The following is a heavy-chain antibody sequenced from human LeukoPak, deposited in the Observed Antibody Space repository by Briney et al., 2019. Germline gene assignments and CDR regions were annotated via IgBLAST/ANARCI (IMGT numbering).Heavy chain of an antibody. CDR2: ISSSSSYI. CDR3: ARYIVVVPAARDDYYGMDV. D-gene: IGHD2-2*01. Sequence: PGGSLRLSCAASGFTFSSYSMNRVRQAPGKGLEWVSSISSSSSYIYYADSVKGRFTISRDNAKNSLYLQMNCLRAEDTAVYYCARYIVVVPAARDDYYGMDVWGQGTTVTVSS. V-gene: IGHV3-21*01. CDR1: GFTFSSYS. J-gene: IGHJ6*02.